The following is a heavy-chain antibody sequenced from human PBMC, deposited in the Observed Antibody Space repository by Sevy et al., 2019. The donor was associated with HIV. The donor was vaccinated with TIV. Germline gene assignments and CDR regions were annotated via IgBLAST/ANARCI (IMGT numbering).Heavy chain of an antibody. CDR1: GFTFSSYG. CDR2: IWYDGSNK. V-gene: IGHV3-33*03. J-gene: IGHJ6*04. Sequence: GGSLRLSCAASGFTFSSYGMHWVRQAPGKGLEWVAVIWYDGSNKYYVDSVKGRFTISRDNAQNSLYLEMNSLRAEDTAVYYCARWDVWGKGTTVTVSS. CDR3: ARWDV.